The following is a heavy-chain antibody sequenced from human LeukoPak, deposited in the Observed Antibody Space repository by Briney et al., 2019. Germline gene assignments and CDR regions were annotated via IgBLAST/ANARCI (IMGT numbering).Heavy chain of an antibody. CDR1: GYTFTGYH. V-gene: IGHV1-3*01. Sequence: ASVKISCKASGYTFTGYHMHWVRQAPGQRLEWMGWINAGNGNTKYSQKFQGRVTITRDTSASTAYMELSSLRSEDTAVYYCARVRGDYYDSSGPNWFDPWGQGTLVTVSS. CDR3: ARVRGDYYDSSGPNWFDP. D-gene: IGHD3-22*01. CDR2: INAGNGNT. J-gene: IGHJ5*02.